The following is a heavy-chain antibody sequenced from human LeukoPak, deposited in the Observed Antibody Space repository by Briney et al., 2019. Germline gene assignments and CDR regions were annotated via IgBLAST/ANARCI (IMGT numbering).Heavy chain of an antibody. V-gene: IGHV4-4*02. J-gene: IGHJ6*03. Sequence: PSGTLSLTCAVSGGSISSSNWWSWVRQPPGKGLEWIGEIYHSGSTNYNPSLKSRVTISLDKSKNQCSLKLSSVIAADTAVYYCARANDFGDPLPRYMDVWGKGTTVTVSS. CDR1: GGSISSSNW. D-gene: IGHD4-17*01. CDR3: ARANDFGDPLPRYMDV. CDR2: IYHSGST.